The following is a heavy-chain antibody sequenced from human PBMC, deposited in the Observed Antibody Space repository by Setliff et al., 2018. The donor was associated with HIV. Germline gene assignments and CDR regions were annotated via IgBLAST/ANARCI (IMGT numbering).Heavy chain of an antibody. J-gene: IGHJ5*02. V-gene: IGHV1-18*01. CDR2: ISPQNGKT. D-gene: IGHD2-2*01. Sequence: ASVKVSCKTSGYDFRRYGIAWVRQVPGHGLEWMGWISPQNGKTKYAQKFWGRVTITTHESTSTAYMELSSLRSEDTAVYYCARDFGGYCSSMSCPGLFDPWGQGTLVTVS. CDR1: GYDFRRYG. CDR3: ARDFGGYCSSMSCPGLFDP.